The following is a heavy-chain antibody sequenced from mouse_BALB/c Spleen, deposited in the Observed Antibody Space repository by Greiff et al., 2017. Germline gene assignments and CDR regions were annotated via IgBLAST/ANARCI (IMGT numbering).Heavy chain of an antibody. CDR3: ARRENGNSYAMDY. J-gene: IGHJ4*01. CDR2: INPSNGRT. D-gene: IGHD2-1*01. CDR1: GYTFTSYW. V-gene: IGHV1S81*02. Sequence: VHLVESGAELVKPGASVKLSCKASGYTFTSYWMHWVKQRPGQGLEWIGEINPSNGRTNYNEKFKSKATLTVDKSSSTAYMQLSSLTSEDSAVYYCARRENGNSYAMDYWGQGTSVTVSS.